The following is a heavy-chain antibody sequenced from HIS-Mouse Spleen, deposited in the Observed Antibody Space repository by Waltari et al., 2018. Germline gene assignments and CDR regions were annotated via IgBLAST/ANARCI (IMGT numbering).Heavy chain of an antibody. CDR2: ISYDGSNK. Sequence: QVQLVESGGGVVQPGRSLRLSCAASGFTFSSYGMHWVRQAPGKGLEWVAVISYDGSNKYYADSVKGRFTISRDNSKNTLYLQMNSLRAEDTAVYYCAKGKHSVDYWGQGTLVTVSS. J-gene: IGHJ4*02. V-gene: IGHV3-30*18. CDR1: GFTFSSYG. CDR3: AKGKHSVDY.